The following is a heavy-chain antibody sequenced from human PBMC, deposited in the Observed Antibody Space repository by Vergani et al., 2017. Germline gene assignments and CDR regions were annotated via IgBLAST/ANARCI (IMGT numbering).Heavy chain of an antibody. V-gene: IGHV4-39*01. CDR1: GLTFSTCGMH. J-gene: IGHJ6*03. CDR3: ARHKEQLVPGNYYYYYYMDV. CDR2: IYYSGST. Sequence: QVQLVESGGGVVQPGGSLRLSCAASGLTFSTCGMHWVRQAPGKGLEWIGTIYYSGSTYYNPSLKSRVTISVDTSKNQFSLKLNSVTAADTAVYYCARHKEQLVPGNYYYYYYMDVWGKGTTVTVSS. D-gene: IGHD6-13*01.